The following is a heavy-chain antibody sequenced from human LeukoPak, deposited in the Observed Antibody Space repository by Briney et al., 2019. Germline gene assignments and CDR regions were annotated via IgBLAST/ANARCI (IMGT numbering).Heavy chain of an antibody. CDR2: IWKDGSNK. Sequence: GGSLRLSCAASGFTFRHFGMHWVRQAPGRGLEWVTIIWKDGSNKVYADSVEGRFTISRDNSKNTLYLQMNSLRAEDTAVYYWSTATWEYSAYNNLYLDYWGQGTLVTVSS. V-gene: IGHV3-33*01. CDR1: GFTFRHFG. J-gene: IGHJ4*02. CDR3: STATWEYSAYNNLYLDY. D-gene: IGHD5-24*01.